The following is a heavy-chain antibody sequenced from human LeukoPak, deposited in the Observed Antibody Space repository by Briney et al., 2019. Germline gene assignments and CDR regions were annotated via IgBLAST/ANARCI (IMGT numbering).Heavy chain of an antibody. V-gene: IGHV3-30*02. CDR1: GFTFSTYG. D-gene: IGHD2-15*01. Sequence: PGGSLRLSCAASGFTFSTYGMHWVRQAPGKGLEWVAFIRFDGTNKYYADSVKGRFAISRDSSKTTLYLQMNSLRAEDTAVYYCAKGYCSGSCYNGLDYWGQGTLVTVSS. J-gene: IGHJ4*02. CDR3: AKGYCSGSCYNGLDY. CDR2: IRFDGTNK.